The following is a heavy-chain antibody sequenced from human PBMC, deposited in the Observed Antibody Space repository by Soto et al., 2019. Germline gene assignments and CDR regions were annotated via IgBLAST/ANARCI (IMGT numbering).Heavy chain of an antibody. J-gene: IGHJ5*02. D-gene: IGHD2-2*01. CDR3: ARLGIVVVPAAPPYNWFDP. V-gene: IGHV4-39*01. Sequence: SLTCTVSGGSISSSSYYWGWIRQPPGKGLEWIGSIYYSGSTYYNPSLKSRVTISVDTSKNQFSLKLSSVTAADTAVYYCARLGIVVVPAAPPYNWFDPWGQGTLVTVSS. CDR2: IYYSGST. CDR1: GGSISSSSYY.